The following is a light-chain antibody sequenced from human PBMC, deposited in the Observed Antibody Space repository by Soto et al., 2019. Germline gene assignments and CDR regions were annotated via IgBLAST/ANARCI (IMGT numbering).Light chain of an antibody. V-gene: IGKV3-11*01. J-gene: IGKJ2*01. CDR3: QQRSNWPPGYT. Sequence: ETVLTQSPATLSLSPGERATISCRASQSVTTYLAWYQQKPGQAPRLLIYDVSNRATGIPARFSGSGSGTDFTLTISSLEPEDFAVYYCQQRSNWPPGYTFGQGTQLEIK. CDR2: DVS. CDR1: QSVTTY.